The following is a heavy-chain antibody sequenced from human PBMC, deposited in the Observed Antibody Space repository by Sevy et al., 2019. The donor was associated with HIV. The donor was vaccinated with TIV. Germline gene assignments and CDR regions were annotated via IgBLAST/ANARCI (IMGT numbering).Heavy chain of an antibody. CDR2: ISYDGSNK. CDR1: GFTFSSYA. D-gene: IGHD6-6*01. Sequence: GGSLRLSCAASGFTFSSYAMHWVRQAPGKGLEWVAVISYDGSNKYYADSVKGRFTISRENSKNKLYLQMNSLRAEDTAVYYCARDLIAARPYYYYGMDVWGQGTTVTVSS. V-gene: IGHV3-30-3*01. J-gene: IGHJ6*02. CDR3: ARDLIAARPYYYYGMDV.